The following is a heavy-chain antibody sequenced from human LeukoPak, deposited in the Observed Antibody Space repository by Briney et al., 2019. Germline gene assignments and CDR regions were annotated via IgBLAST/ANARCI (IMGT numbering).Heavy chain of an antibody. V-gene: IGHV4-59*01. Sequence: PSETLSLTCTVSGGSISSYYWSWIRQPPGKGLEWIGYIYYSGSTNYNPSLKSRVTISVDTSKNQFSLKLSSVTAADTAVHYCARYEAAAGTYYFDYWGQGTLVTVSS. J-gene: IGHJ4*02. CDR3: ARYEAAAGTYYFDY. CDR1: GGSISSYY. CDR2: IYYSGST. D-gene: IGHD6-13*01.